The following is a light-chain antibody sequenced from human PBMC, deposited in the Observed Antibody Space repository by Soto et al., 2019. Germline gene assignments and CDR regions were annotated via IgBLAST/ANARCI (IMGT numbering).Light chain of an antibody. J-gene: IGKJ3*01. CDR1: QSVTSNY. CDR3: QQHDSSPFT. Sequence: ETVLTKSTGTLSLAEWEIATLSCRASQSVTSNYLTWYQQKPGQAPRLLIYGASSSATGIPVRFSGSGSGTHFTLTISRLEPEDFAVYYCQQHDSSPFTFGPGTKVDIK. V-gene: IGKV3-20*01. CDR2: GAS.